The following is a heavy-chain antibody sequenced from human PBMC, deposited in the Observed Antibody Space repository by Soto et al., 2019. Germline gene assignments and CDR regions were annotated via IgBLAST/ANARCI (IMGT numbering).Heavy chain of an antibody. CDR1: GFNFSDYV. CDR3: AREGYYDSRGYPYGMDV. Sequence: GGSLRLSCAASGFNFSDYVVHWVRQAPGRGLEWLAFISFDGSNEYYADSVKGRFTISRDNSKNTVYLQMNSLRADDTAVYFCAREGYYDSRGYPYGMDVWGQGTTVTVSS. V-gene: IGHV3-30-3*01. J-gene: IGHJ6*02. CDR2: ISFDGSNE. D-gene: IGHD3-22*01.